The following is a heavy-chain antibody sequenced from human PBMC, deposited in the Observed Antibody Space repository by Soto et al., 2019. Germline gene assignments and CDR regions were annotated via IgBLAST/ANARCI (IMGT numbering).Heavy chain of an antibody. CDR3: AKSSLLHAFDY. D-gene: IGHD6-13*01. Sequence: EVQVLESGGGLVQPGGSLRLSCAASGFTYSNYAMRWVRQAPGKGLEWVSTITGIVGNTYYADSVKGRFTISRDNSKNTLFLQMNSLRAEDTAMYYCAKSSLLHAFDYWGQGTLVTVSS. CDR1: GFTYSNYA. J-gene: IGHJ4*02. CDR2: ITGIVGNT. V-gene: IGHV3-23*01.